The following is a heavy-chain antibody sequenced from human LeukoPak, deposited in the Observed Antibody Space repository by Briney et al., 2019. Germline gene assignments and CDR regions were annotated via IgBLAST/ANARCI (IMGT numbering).Heavy chain of an antibody. CDR2: IYYSGST. CDR3: ARVPYYDFWSGYYTGWFDP. D-gene: IGHD3-3*01. CDR1: GGSISGNY. V-gene: IGHV4-31*03. J-gene: IGHJ5*02. Sequence: SETLSLTCTVSGGSISGNYWSWIRQHPGKGLEWIGYIYYSGSTYYNPSLKSRVTISVDTSKNQFSLKLSSVTAADTAVYYCARVPYYDFWSGYYTGWFDPWGQGTLVTVSS.